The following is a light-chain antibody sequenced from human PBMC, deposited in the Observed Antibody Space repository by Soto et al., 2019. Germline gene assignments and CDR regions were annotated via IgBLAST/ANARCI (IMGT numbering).Light chain of an antibody. J-gene: IGLJ3*02. CDR3: TSYTSSTTPRV. V-gene: IGLV2-14*01. Sequence: QSALTQPASVSGSPGQSITISCTGTSSDVGSYNYVSWYQHHPGKAPKLMIYEVSNRPSGVSDRFSGSKSGNTASLTISGLQAEDEADYYCTSYTSSTTPRVFGGGTKLTVL. CDR1: SSDVGSYNY. CDR2: EVS.